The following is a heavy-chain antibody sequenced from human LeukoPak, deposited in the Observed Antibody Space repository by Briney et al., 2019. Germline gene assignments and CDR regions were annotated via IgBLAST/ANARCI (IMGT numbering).Heavy chain of an antibody. V-gene: IGHV1-24*01. Sequence: GASVKVSYKVSGYTLTELSMHWVRQAPGKGLEWMGGFDPEDGETIYAQKFQGRVTMTEDTSTDTAYMELSSLRSEDTAVYYCATVGYGYNYFDYWGQGTLVTVSS. CDR2: FDPEDGET. CDR1: GYTLTELS. CDR3: ATVGYGYNYFDY. D-gene: IGHD5-18*01. J-gene: IGHJ4*02.